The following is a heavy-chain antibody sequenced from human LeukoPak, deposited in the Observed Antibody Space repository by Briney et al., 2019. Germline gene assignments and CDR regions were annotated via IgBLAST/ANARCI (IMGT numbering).Heavy chain of an antibody. CDR2: IRYNGNNQ. Sequence: GGSLRLSCAASGFTFNNYGMHWVRQDPGKGLEWVAFIRYNGNNQYYADSVKGRFTISRDNSKNTLYLQMNSLKGDDTAVYYCAKDSAFYYIDVWGKGTTVIISS. J-gene: IGHJ6*03. CDR3: AKDSAFYYIDV. D-gene: IGHD3-10*01. CDR1: GFTFNNYG. V-gene: IGHV3-30*02.